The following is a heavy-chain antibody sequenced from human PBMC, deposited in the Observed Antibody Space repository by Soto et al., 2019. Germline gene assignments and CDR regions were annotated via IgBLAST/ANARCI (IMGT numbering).Heavy chain of an antibody. D-gene: IGHD1-26*01. CDR2: IYYSGST. CDR3: ARGFEGSPGAFDI. Sequence: PSETLSLTCTVSGGSTSSYYWSWIRQPPGKGLEWIGYIYYSGSTNYNPSLKSRVTISVDTSKNQFSLKLSSVTAADTAVYYCARGFEGSPGAFDIWGQGTMVTVSS. J-gene: IGHJ3*02. CDR1: GGSTSSYY. V-gene: IGHV4-59*01.